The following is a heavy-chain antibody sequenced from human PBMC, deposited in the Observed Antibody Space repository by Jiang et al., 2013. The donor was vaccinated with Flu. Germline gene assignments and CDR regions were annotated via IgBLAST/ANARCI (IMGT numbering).Heavy chain of an antibody. D-gene: IGHD1-26*01. CDR2: ISAYNGNT. CDR1: GYTFTSYG. CDR3: GATYWGVGAIPFDY. Sequence: QLVESGAEVKKPGASVKVSCKASGYTFTSYGISWVRQAPGQGLEWMGWISAYNGNTNYAQKLQGRVTMTTDTSTSTAYMELRSLRSDDTAVYYCGATYWGVGAIPFDYWGQGTLVTVSS. J-gene: IGHJ4*02. V-gene: IGHV1-18*01.